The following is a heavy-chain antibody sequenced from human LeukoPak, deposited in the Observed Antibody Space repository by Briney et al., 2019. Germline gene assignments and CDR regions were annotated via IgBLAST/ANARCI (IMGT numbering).Heavy chain of an antibody. D-gene: IGHD2-2*02. V-gene: IGHV3-9*01. J-gene: IGHJ6*04. Sequence: GRSLRLSCAASGFTFVDYAMHWVRQAPGKGLEWVSGISWNSGSIGYADSVKGRFTISRDNAKNSLYLQMNSLRAEDTALYYCAKDTCSSTSCYKDSMDVWGKGTTVTVSS. CDR1: GFTFVDYA. CDR2: ISWNSGSI. CDR3: AKDTCSSTSCYKDSMDV.